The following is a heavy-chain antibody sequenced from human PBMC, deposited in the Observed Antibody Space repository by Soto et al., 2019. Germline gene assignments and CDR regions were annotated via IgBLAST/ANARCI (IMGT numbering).Heavy chain of an antibody. CDR3: AKSLGYCSGGSCYKNDAFDI. CDR1: GFTFSSYG. D-gene: IGHD2-15*01. J-gene: IGHJ3*02. Sequence: GGSLRLSCAASGFTFSSYGMHWVRQAPGKGLEWVAVISYDGSNKYYADSVKGRFTISRDNSKNTLYLQMNSLRAEDTAVYYCAKSLGYCSGGSCYKNDAFDIWGQGTMVTVSS. CDR2: ISYDGSNK. V-gene: IGHV3-30*18.